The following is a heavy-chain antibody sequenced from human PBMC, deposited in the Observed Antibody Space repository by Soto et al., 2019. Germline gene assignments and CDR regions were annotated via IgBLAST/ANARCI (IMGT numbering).Heavy chain of an antibody. CDR3: TREKGIAAAGTGYYYYYYMDV. Sequence: GGSLRLSCTASGFTFGDYAMSWFRQAPGKGLEWVGFIRSKAYGGTTEYAASVKGRFPISRDISKSIAYLQMNSLKAEDTAVYYCTREKGIAAAGTGYYYYYYMDVWGKGTTVTVSS. D-gene: IGHD6-13*01. CDR2: IRSKAYGGTT. CDR1: GFTFGDYA. V-gene: IGHV3-49*03. J-gene: IGHJ6*03.